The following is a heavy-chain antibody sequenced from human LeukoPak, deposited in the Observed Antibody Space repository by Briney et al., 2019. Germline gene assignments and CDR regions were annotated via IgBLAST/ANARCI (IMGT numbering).Heavy chain of an antibody. CDR2: INHSGST. V-gene: IGHV4-34*01. D-gene: IGHD1-1*01. CDR1: GGSFRGYH. Sequence: SETLSLTCAVYGGSFRGYHWSWIRQTPGKGLEWNGEINHSGSTNYNPSLKSRVTISVDTSKNQFSLRLRSVTAADTAVYYCARALGNWNENYYYGMDVWGQGTTVTVSS. J-gene: IGHJ6*02. CDR3: ARALGNWNENYYYGMDV.